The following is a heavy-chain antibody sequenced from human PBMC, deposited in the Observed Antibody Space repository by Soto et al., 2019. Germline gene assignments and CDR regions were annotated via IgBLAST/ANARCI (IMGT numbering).Heavy chain of an antibody. CDR1: CYTFTSYG. D-gene: IGHD4-17*01. CDR2: ISAYNGNT. J-gene: IGHJ4*02. Sequence: ASVKVSCKTACYTFTSYGLIGVRQAPGQGREWMGWISAYNGNTNYAQKFNGRVALTTASSTSIASMELRSLRSDDTAVYYCAGDLGDSIDSWGQGTVVTVSS. CDR3: AGDLGDSIDS. V-gene: IGHV1-18*01.